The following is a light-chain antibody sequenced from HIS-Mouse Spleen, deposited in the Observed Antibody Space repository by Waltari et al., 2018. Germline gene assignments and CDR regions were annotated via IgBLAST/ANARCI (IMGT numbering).Light chain of an antibody. Sequence: QSALTQPASVSGSPGQSITISCTGTSSDVGSYNLVSWYQQHPGKAPKLMIYEGCKRPSGVSNRFSGSKSGNTASLTISGLQAEDEADYYCCSYAGSSTFGVFGGGTKLTVL. CDR2: EGC. CDR3: CSYAGSSTFGV. V-gene: IGLV2-23*03. CDR1: SSDVGSYNL. J-gene: IGLJ3*02.